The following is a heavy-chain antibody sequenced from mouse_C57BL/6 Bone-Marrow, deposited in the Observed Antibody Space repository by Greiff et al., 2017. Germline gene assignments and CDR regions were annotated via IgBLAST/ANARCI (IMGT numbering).Heavy chain of an antibody. Sequence: EVQLVESEGGLVQPGSSMKLSCTASGFTFSDYYMAWVRQVPEQGLEWVANINYDGSSTYYLDSLKSRFIISRDNAKNILYLQMSSLKSEDTATYYCARERDGNYDYFDYWGQGTTLTVSS. CDR1: GFTFSDYY. CDR2: INYDGSST. V-gene: IGHV5-16*01. D-gene: IGHD2-1*01. CDR3: ARERDGNYDYFDY. J-gene: IGHJ2*01.